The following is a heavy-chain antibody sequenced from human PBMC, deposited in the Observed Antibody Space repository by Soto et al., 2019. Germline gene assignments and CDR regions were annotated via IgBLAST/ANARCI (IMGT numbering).Heavy chain of an antibody. V-gene: IGHV1-18*01. CDR2: ISAYNGNT. CDR1: GYTFTSYA. Sequence: ASVKVSCKASGYTFTSYAMHWVRQAPGQGLEWMGWISAYNGNTNYAQKLQGRVTMTTDTSTSTAYMELRSLRSDDTAVYYCARGRWLWFGEDDWFDPWGQGTLVTVSS. J-gene: IGHJ5*02. D-gene: IGHD3-10*01. CDR3: ARGRWLWFGEDDWFDP.